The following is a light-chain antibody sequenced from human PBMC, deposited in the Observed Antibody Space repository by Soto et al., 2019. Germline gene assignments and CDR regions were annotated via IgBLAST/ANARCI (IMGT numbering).Light chain of an antibody. CDR1: SSNIGSNY. CDR2: SND. J-gene: IGLJ3*02. V-gene: IGLV1-47*01. CDR3: AAWDDSLSGRV. Sequence: QSVLTQPPSASGTPGQRVTISCSGSSSNIGSNYVYWYQQLPGTAPKLLIYSNDQRPSGVPDRFSGSKSGTSASLAISGLRSEDEAAYYCAAWDDSLSGRVFGVGTKLTVL.